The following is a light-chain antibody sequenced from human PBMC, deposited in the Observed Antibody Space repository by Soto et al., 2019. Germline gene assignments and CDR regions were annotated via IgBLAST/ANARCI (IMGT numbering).Light chain of an antibody. J-gene: IGKJ2*01. CDR2: GAS. CDR1: QSVSSD. Sequence: IVMTQSPATLSVSPGDRVTLSCRASQSVSSDLAWYQQRPGQAPRLLIYGASTRATGIPARFSGTGSGTEFTLTISSLQSEDFAIYYCQQYNNWPPYTFGQGPRWIS. V-gene: IGKV3-15*01. CDR3: QQYNNWPPYT.